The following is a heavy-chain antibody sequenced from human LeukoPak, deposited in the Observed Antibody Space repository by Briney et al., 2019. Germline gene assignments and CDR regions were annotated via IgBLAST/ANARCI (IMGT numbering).Heavy chain of an antibody. Sequence: GASVTVSFKASGYMFTNYDINWVRQATGQGLEWVGWMNPQCGNTGYAQKFRGRVTITRDTSITTDYMELSSLRSEDTAVYDCARGPNYSNYGSAYYYYLDVWGKGTMLTVSS. V-gene: IGHV1-8*03. J-gene: IGHJ6*03. CDR3: ARGPNYSNYGSAYYYYLDV. CDR1: GYMFTNYD. CDR2: MNPQCGNT. D-gene: IGHD4-11*01.